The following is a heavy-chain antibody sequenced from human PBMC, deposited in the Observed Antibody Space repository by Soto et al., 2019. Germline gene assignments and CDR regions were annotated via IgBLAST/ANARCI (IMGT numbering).Heavy chain of an antibody. Sequence: GESLKISCEGSGYSFTNYWIGWVRQMPGKGLEWMGMIYPGDSNARYNPSFQGQVTISVDKSISTAYLQWSSLKASDTAMYYCARLAGGNYYYGMDVWGQGTTVTVSS. CDR1: GYSFTNYW. CDR3: ARLAGGNYYYGMDV. D-gene: IGHD3-16*01. V-gene: IGHV5-51*01. J-gene: IGHJ6*02. CDR2: IYPGDSNA.